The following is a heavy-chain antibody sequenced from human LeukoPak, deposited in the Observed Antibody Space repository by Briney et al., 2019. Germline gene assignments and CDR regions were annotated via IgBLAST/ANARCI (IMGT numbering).Heavy chain of an antibody. CDR1: GGSFSGYY. Sequence: PSETLSLTCAVYGGSFSGYYWSWIRQPPGKGLEWIGEINHSGSTNYNPSLKSRVTISVDTSKNQFSLKLSPVTAADTAVYYCARNLYSGSYLHWNYYYYMDVWGKGTTVTVSS. CDR3: ARNLYSGSYLHWNYYYYMDV. D-gene: IGHD1-26*01. V-gene: IGHV4-34*01. J-gene: IGHJ6*03. CDR2: INHSGST.